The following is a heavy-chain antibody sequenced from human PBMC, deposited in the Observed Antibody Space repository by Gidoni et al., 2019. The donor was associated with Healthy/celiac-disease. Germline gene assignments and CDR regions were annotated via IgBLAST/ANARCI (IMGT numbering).Heavy chain of an antibody. CDR2: IKSKTDGGTT. CDR3: TTIVATIHENPYYYYYMDV. Sequence: EVQLVESGGGLVKPGGSLRLSCAASGFTFSNAWMSWVRQAPGKGLEWVGRIKSKTDGGTTDYAAPVKGRFTISRDDSKNTLYLQMNSLKTEDTAVYYCTTIVATIHENPYYYYYMDVWGKGTTVTVSS. CDR1: GFTFSNAW. V-gene: IGHV3-15*01. D-gene: IGHD5-12*01. J-gene: IGHJ6*03.